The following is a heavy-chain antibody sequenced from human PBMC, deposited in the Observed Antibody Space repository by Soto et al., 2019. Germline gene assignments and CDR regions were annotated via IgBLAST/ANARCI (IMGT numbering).Heavy chain of an antibody. D-gene: IGHD2-21*02. CDR2: INHSGTT. CDR3: ARADRTLVTSYSLDV. Sequence: KPSETLSLTCAVYGGSFSGYYWTWIRQPPGKGLEWIGEINHSGTTNYNPSLKSRVTISIDTSKNQFSLKLSSVTAADTAAYYCARADRTLVTSYSLDVWGQGTTVTVSS. J-gene: IGHJ6*02. CDR1: GGSFSGYY. V-gene: IGHV4-34*01.